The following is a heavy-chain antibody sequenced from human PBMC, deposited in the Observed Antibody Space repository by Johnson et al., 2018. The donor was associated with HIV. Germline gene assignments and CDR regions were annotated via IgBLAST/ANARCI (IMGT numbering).Heavy chain of an antibody. J-gene: IGHJ3*02. D-gene: IGHD6-6*01. CDR3: ARERPAYSSSSSHAFDI. Sequence: VESGGGLVKPGRSLRLSCAASGFTFSSYAMHWVRQAPGKGLEWVAVISYDGSNKYYADSVKGRFTISRDNSKNTLYLQMNSLRAEDTAVYYCARERPAYSSSSSHAFDIWGQGTMVTVSS. CDR1: GFTFSSYA. V-gene: IGHV3-30*04. CDR2: ISYDGSNK.